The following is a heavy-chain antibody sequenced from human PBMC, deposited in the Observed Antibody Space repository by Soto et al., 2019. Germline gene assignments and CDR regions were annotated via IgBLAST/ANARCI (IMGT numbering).Heavy chain of an antibody. CDR2: ISGGGDTT. V-gene: IGHV3-23*01. CDR3: AKGRGGSGSLTPRVDF. J-gene: IGHJ4*02. D-gene: IGHD3-10*01. Sequence: EVQLLESGGGLVQPGGSLRLSCAASGFTFNNYAMTWVRQAPGKGLEWVSVISGGGDTTSYADSVKGRFTVSRDGSKNTLYMQMSRLRAEDTALYYCAKGRGGSGSLTPRVDFWCQGTLVTVSS. CDR1: GFTFNNYA.